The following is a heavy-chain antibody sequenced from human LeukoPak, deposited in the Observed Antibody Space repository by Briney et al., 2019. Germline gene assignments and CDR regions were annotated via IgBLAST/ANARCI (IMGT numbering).Heavy chain of an antibody. CDR2: INHSGST. Sequence: SETLSLTCAVYGGSFSGYYWSWIRQPPGKGLEWIGEINHSGSTNYNPSLKSRVTISVDTSKNQFSLKLSSVTAADTAVYYCARGVYDSSGYLYYFDYGGQGTLVTVS. CDR3: ARGVYDSSGYLYYFDY. D-gene: IGHD3-22*01. J-gene: IGHJ4*02. CDR1: GGSFSGYY. V-gene: IGHV4-34*01.